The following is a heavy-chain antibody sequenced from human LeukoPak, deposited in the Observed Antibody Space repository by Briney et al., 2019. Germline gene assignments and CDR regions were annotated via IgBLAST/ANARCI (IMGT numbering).Heavy chain of an antibody. CDR3: ARFDIVVVTAPRYYFDY. V-gene: IGHV4-34*01. CDR2: INHSGST. D-gene: IGHD2-21*02. J-gene: IGHJ4*02. Sequence: SETLSLTCTASGGSISSYYWSWIRQPPGKGLEWIGEINHSGSTNYNPSLKSRVTISVDTSKNQFSLKLSSVTAADTAVYYCARFDIVVVTAPRYYFDYWGQGTLVTVSS. CDR1: GGSISSYY.